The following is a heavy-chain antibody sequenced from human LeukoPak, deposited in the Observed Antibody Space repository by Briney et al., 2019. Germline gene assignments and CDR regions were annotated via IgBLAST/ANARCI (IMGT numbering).Heavy chain of an antibody. D-gene: IGHD3-3*01. CDR3: LRWSGFHY. CDR1: GFTFGGHE. CDR2: IKQDGSEK. J-gene: IGHJ4*02. V-gene: IGHV3-7*03. Sequence: ESGGSLRLSCAASGFTFGGHEMNWVRQAPGKGLEWVANIKQDGSEKYYVDSVKGRFTISRDNAKNSLYLQMNNLRAEDTAVYYCLRWSGFHYWGQGTRVTVSS.